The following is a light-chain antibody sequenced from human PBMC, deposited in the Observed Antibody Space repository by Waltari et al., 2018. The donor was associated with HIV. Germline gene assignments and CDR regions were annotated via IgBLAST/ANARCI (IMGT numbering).Light chain of an antibody. J-gene: IGLJ2*01. CDR2: RND. V-gene: IGLV1-47*01. CDR1: MSNVGRTN. CDR3: VVWDDSLSGVV. Sequence: QSVLPQPPPAPGTPGRRVTISCSRSMSNVGRTNVSWYQHVPGTAPKLLMYRNDQRPSGVPDRFSGSKSGTSASLAISGLRSEDEADYYCVVWDDSLSGVVFGGGTKLTVL.